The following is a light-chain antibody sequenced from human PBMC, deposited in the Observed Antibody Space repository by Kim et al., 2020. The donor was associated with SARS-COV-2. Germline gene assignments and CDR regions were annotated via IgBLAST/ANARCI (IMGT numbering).Light chain of an antibody. Sequence: SSELTQDPAVSVALGQTVRITCQGDSLRSYYATWYQQKPEQAPILVIYSKNNRPSGIPDRFSGSSSGNTASLTITGTQAGDEADYYCNSRDTNDNVVFGGGTQLTVL. CDR3: NSRDTNDNVV. CDR1: SLRSYY. J-gene: IGLJ2*01. CDR2: SKN. V-gene: IGLV3-19*01.